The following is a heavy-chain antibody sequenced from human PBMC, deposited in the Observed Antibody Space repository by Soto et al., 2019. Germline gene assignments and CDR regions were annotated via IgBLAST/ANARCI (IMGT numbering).Heavy chain of an antibody. CDR2: IIPIFGTA. J-gene: IGHJ6*02. D-gene: IGHD2-21*02. Sequence: QVQLVQSGAEVKKPGSSVKVSCKASGGTFSSYAISWVRQAPGQGLEWMGGIIPIFGTANYAQKFQGRVTITADEATSTACMELSSLRSEDTAVYYCARSPCIVVVTSLDFYYHMDVWGQGTTVTVSS. V-gene: IGHV1-69*12. CDR1: GGTFSSYA. CDR3: ARSPCIVVVTSLDFYYHMDV.